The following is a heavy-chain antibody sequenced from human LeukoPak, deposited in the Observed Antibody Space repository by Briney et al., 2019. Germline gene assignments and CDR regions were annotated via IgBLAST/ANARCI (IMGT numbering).Heavy chain of an antibody. CDR2: FYPEDSET. Sequence: ASVKVSCKCSGYTLTELSMHWVRQAPGKGLEWMGGFYPEDSETIYAQKFQGRVTMTEDTSTDTAYMELSSVRSEDTAVYYCATTPYSGSNIDYWGQGTLVTVSS. CDR3: ATTPYSGSNIDY. J-gene: IGHJ4*02. V-gene: IGHV1-24*01. D-gene: IGHD1-26*01. CDR1: GYTLTELS.